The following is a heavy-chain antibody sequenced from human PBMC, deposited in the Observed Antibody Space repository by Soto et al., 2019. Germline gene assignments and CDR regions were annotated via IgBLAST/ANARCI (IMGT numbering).Heavy chain of an antibody. J-gene: IGHJ4*02. D-gene: IGHD1-7*01. CDR3: AKYFNTGTSSTYEC. CDR2: ILGTGDRV. V-gene: IGHV3-23*01. Sequence: WGSLRLSCATSGFTFNTYGMAWVRQAPGKGLAWVSAILGTGDRVSYVDSVKGRFTISRDNSKNTLYLQMNSLRADDTAIYYCAKYFNTGTSSTYECWGKGNMVSVS. CDR1: GFTFNTYG.